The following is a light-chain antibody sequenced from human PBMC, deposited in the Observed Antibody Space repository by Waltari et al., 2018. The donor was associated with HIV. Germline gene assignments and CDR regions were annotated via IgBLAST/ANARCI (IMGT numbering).Light chain of an antibody. CDR1: VLSTQY. Sequence: SYELTQPPSVSVSPGQMALIPCSGDVLSTQYAYWYPQKPGQAPVLVIYNDTERPSGIPERFSGSSSGTTVTLTISVVQPDDEADYYCQSADTSYTSRFFGFGTKVTVL. CDR3: QSADTSYTSRF. J-gene: IGLJ1*01. V-gene: IGLV3-25*03. CDR2: NDT.